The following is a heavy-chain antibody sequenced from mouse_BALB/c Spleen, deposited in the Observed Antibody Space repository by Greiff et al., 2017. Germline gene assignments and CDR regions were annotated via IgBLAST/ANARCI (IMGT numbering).Heavy chain of an antibody. CDR3: ARSDYDYGGFAY. CDR1: GFTFSSYA. J-gene: IGHJ3*01. D-gene: IGHD2-4*01. CDR2: ISSGGST. Sequence: EVKLVESGGGLVKPGGSLKLSCAASGFTFSSYAMSWVRQTPEKRLEWVASISSGGSTYYPDSVKGRFTISRDNARNILYLQMSSLRSEDTAMYYCARSDYDYGGFAYWGQGTLVTVSA. V-gene: IGHV5-6-5*01.